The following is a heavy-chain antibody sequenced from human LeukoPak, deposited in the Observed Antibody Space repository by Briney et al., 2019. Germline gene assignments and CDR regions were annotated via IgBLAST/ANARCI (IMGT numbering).Heavy chain of an antibody. D-gene: IGHD2-21*01. Sequence: SETLSLTCTVSGGSISSYYWSWIRQPPGKGLEWIGYIYYSGSTNYNPSLNSRVTISVDTSKNQFSLKLSSVTAADTAVYYCARGLRYSNWFDPWGQGTLVTVSS. J-gene: IGHJ5*02. CDR1: GGSISSYY. CDR2: IYYSGST. CDR3: ARGLRYSNWFDP. V-gene: IGHV4-59*01.